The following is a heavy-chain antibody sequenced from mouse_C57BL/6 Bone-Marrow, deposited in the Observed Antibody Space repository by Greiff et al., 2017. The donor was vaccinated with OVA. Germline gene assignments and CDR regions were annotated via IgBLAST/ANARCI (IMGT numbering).Heavy chain of an antibody. CDR1: GFTFSDYY. V-gene: IGHV5-12*01. CDR2: ISNGGGST. Sequence: EVQGVESGGGLVQPGGSLKLSCAASGFTFSDYYMYWVRQTPEKRLEWVAYISNGGGSTYYPDTVKGRFTISRDNAKNTLYLQMSRLKSEDTAIYYCARVAYWGQGTLVTVSA. CDR3: ARVAY. J-gene: IGHJ3*01.